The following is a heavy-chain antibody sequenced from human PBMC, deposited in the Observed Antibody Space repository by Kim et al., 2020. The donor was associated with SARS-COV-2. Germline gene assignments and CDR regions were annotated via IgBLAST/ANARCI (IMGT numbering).Heavy chain of an antibody. Sequence: GGSLRLSCAASGFTFSSYAMSWVRQAPGKGLEWVSAISGSGGSTYYADSVKGRFTISRDNSKNTLYLQMNSLRAEDTAVYYCAKDPRGGIMWELFPFDYWGQGTLVTVSS. D-gene: IGHD1-26*01. J-gene: IGHJ4*02. CDR3: AKDPRGGIMWELFPFDY. CDR2: ISGSGGST. CDR1: GFTFSSYA. V-gene: IGHV3-23*01.